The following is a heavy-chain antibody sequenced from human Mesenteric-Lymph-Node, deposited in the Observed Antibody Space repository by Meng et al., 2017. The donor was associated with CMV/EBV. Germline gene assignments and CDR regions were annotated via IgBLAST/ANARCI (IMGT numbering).Heavy chain of an antibody. CDR3: ARDRGVTMLVPLGAFDV. CDR1: GYTFTSYG. V-gene: IGHV1-18*01. J-gene: IGHJ3*01. CDR2: ISAYNGNT. D-gene: IGHD3-22*01. Sequence: ASVKVSCKASGYTFTSYGISWVRQAPGQGLEWMGWISAYNGNTNYAQKLQGRVTMTTDTSTSTAYMELRSLRSDDTAVYYCARDRGVTMLVPLGAFDVWGQGTMVTVSS.